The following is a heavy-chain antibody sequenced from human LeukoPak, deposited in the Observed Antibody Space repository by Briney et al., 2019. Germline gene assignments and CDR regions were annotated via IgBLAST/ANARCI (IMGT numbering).Heavy chain of an antibody. J-gene: IGHJ3*02. CDR2: ISSNGGST. D-gene: IGHD3-10*01. V-gene: IGHV3-64D*06. CDR3: VKDPGRGPDDAFDI. CDR1: GFTFSSYA. Sequence: GGSLRLSCSASGFTFSSYAMHWVRQAPGKGLEYVSAISSNGGSTYYADSVKGRFTISRDNSKNTLYLQMSSLRAEDTAVNYCVKDPGRGPDDAFDIWGQGTMVTVSS.